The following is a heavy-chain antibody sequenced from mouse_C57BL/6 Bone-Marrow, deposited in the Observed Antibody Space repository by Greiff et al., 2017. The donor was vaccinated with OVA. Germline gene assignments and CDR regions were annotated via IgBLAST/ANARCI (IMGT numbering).Heavy chain of an antibody. V-gene: IGHV1-59*01. D-gene: IGHD2-5*01. CDR3: AKGTYYSNYEVAY. J-gene: IGHJ3*01. CDR2: IDPSDSYT. Sequence: QVHVKQPGAELVRPGTSVKLSCKASGYTFTSYWMHWVKQRPGQGLEWIGVIDPSDSYTNYNQKFKGKATLTVDTSSSTAYMQLSSLTSEDSAVYYCAKGTYYSNYEVAYWGQGTLVTVSA. CDR1: GYTFTSYW.